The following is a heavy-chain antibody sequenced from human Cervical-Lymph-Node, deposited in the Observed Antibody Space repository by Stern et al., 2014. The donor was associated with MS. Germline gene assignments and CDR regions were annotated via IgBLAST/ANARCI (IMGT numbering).Heavy chain of an antibody. CDR2: IYPGDSDT. CDR3: AREGTNYYDSSGYDY. J-gene: IGHJ4*02. D-gene: IGHD3-22*01. CDR1: GYSFTSYW. Sequence: VQLVQSGAEVKKPGESLKISCKGSGYSFTSYWIGWVRQMPGKGLEWMGIIYPGDSDTRYSPSFQGQVTISADKSISTASLQWSSRKAWDTAMYFCAREGTNYYDSSGYDYWGQGTLVTVSS. V-gene: IGHV5-51*01.